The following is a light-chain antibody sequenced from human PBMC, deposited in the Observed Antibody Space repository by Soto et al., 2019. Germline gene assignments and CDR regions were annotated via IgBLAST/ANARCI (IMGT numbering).Light chain of an antibody. J-gene: IGLJ3*02. CDR1: SSDVGAYNY. V-gene: IGLV2-8*01. CDR3: SSFASSNTWV. Sequence: QSALTQPPSASGSPGQSVTISCTGTSSDVGAYNYVSLYQQHAGKAPKLVIYEVTKRPSGVPDRFSGSKSANTASLTVSGLQADDEADYYCSSFASSNTWVFGGGTKLTVL. CDR2: EVT.